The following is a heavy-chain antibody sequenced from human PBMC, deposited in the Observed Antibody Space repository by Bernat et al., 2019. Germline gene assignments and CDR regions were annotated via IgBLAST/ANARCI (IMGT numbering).Heavy chain of an antibody. CDR1: GITVSSNC. CDR2: FYGNGET. J-gene: IGHJ4*02. V-gene: IGHV3-66*01. D-gene: IGHD5-18*01. CDR3: ANGVDTSLVRPSYFHY. Sequence: EVQLVESGGGLVQPGGSLRLSCAASGITVSSNCMSWVRQAPGRGLEWVSAFYGNGETNDADSVKGRFTISRDNPKNTLYLQMNSLRAEDTAVYYCANGVDTSLVRPSYFHYWGQGTLVTVSS.